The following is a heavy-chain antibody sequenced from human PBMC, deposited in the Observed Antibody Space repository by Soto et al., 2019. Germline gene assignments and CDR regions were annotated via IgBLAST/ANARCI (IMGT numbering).Heavy chain of an antibody. CDR1: GFTFSSYA. V-gene: IGHV3-23*01. J-gene: IGHJ6*02. D-gene: IGHD6-19*01. Sequence: EVQLLESGGGLVQPGGSLRLSCAASGFTFSSYAMSWVRQAPGKGLEWVSAISGSVSSTYYADSVKGRFTISRDNSRNTLYLQMNSLRAEDTGVYYCAKSPGSGWAYYYYGMDVWGQGTTVTVSS. CDR3: AKSPGSGWAYYYYGMDV. CDR2: ISGSVSST.